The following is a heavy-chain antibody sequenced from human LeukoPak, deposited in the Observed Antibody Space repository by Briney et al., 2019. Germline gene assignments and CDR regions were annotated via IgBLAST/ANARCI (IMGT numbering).Heavy chain of an antibody. CDR1: GFTFSSYA. V-gene: IGHV3-30-3*01. CDR3: ARDPFDGDYYFDY. J-gene: IGHJ4*02. D-gene: IGHD4-17*01. CDR2: ISYDGSNK. Sequence: PGGSLRLSCAASGFTFSSYAMHWVRQAPGKGLEWVAVISYDGSNKYYTDSVKGRFTVSRDNSKNTLYLQMDSLRADDTAVYYCARDPFDGDYYFDYWGQGTLVTVSS.